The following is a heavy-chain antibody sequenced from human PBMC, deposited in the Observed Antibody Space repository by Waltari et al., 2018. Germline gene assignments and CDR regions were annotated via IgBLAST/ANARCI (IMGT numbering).Heavy chain of an antibody. CDR3: ARQTVADHKYDY. Sequence: EVQLVQSGAEVKKPGESLKIPWKGSVYSFTSYWIVWVRQRPGKGLEWMGVIYPGDSDTRYSPSFQGQVTISADKSISTAYLQWSSLKASDTAMYYCARQTVADHKYDYWGQGTLVTVSS. V-gene: IGHV5-51*01. CDR1: VYSFTSYW. J-gene: IGHJ4*02. D-gene: IGHD6-19*01. CDR2: IYPGDSDT.